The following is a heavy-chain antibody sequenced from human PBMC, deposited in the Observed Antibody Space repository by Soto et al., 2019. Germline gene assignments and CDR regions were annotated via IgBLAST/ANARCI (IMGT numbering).Heavy chain of an antibody. Sequence: SETLSLTCAVYGGSFSGYYWSWIRQPPGKGLEWIGEINHSGSTNYNPSLKSRVTISVDTSKNQFSLKLSSVTAADTAVYYCARGGVVATISFPEYYYYMDVWGKGTTVTVSS. CDR2: INHSGST. J-gene: IGHJ6*03. D-gene: IGHD5-12*01. CDR1: GGSFSGYY. V-gene: IGHV4-34*01. CDR3: ARGGVVATISFPEYYYYMDV.